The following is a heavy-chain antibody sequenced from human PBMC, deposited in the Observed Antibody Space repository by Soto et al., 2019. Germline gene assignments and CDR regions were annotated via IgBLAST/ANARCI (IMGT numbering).Heavy chain of an antibody. CDR3: VRGGYVHAFDY. V-gene: IGHV4-59*01. Sequence: PSETLSLTCTVSGGSISYYYWGWIRQPPGKGLEWIGSNYYSGNTHYNPSLKSRVTISVDTSMNQFSLNLDSVAAVDSAVYYCVRGGYVHAFDYWGQGALVTVSS. CDR1: GGSISYYY. CDR2: NYYSGNT. J-gene: IGHJ4*02. D-gene: IGHD5-12*01.